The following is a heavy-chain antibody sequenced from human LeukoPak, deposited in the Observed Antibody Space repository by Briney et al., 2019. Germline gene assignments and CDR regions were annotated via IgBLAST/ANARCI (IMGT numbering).Heavy chain of an antibody. V-gene: IGHV3-48*01. CDR2: NTLSSTTL. J-gene: IGHJ4*02. D-gene: IGHD6-13*01. Sequence: GGSLRLSCEASGFSFSNYNMNWVRQAPGKGLEWVSYNTLSSTTLYYADSVKGRFTISRDNAKNSLYLQMNSLRAEDSALYYCAREPPYSSSWTVFDSWGQGILVTVSS. CDR3: AREPPYSSSWTVFDS. CDR1: GFSFSNYN.